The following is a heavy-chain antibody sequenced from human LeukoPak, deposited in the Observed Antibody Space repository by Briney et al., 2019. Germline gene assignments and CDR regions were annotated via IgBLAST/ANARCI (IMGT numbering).Heavy chain of an antibody. J-gene: IGHJ3*02. CDR2: INHSGST. V-gene: IGHV4-34*01. D-gene: IGHD3-16*01. CDR1: GGSFSGYY. Sequence: SETLSLTCAVYGGSFSGYYWSWIRQPPGKGLEWIGEINHSGSTNYNPSLKSRVTISVDTSKNQFSLKLSSVTAADTAVYYCARVLWGYWAFDIWGQGTMVTVSS. CDR3: ARVLWGYWAFDI.